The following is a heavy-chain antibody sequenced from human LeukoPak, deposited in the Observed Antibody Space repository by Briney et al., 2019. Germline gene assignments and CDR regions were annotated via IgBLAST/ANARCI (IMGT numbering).Heavy chain of an antibody. D-gene: IGHD5-12*01. CDR2: ISVSGST. CDR3: ARGHGLFDY. V-gene: IGHV4-4*07. Sequence: SETLSLTCTVSGGSISSYYWNWIRQPAGKGLEWIGRISVSGSTSYNPSLKSRVALSVDTSGNQFSLKLNSVTAADTAVYYCARGHGLFDYWGQGTLVTVSS. CDR1: GGSISSYY. J-gene: IGHJ4*02.